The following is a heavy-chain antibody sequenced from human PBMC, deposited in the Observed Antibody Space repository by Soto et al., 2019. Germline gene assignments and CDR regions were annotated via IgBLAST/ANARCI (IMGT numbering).Heavy chain of an antibody. V-gene: IGHV4-39*01. CDR3: AIRLVATETFDY. CDR2: IYYDGST. D-gene: IGHD5-12*01. J-gene: IGHJ4*02. CDR1: GASISSSSFY. Sequence: SETLSLTCTVSGASISSSSFYWGWIRQPPGKGLESIANIYYDGSTYYNPSLKSRVTISFDTSKNQFSLKLTSVTAADTAVYYCAIRLVATETFDYWGQGTLVTVFS.